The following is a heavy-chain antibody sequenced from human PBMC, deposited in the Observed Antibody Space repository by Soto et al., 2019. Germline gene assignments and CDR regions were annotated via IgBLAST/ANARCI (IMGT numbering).Heavy chain of an antibody. J-gene: IGHJ4*02. CDR2: ITHGGST. Sequence: NPSETLSLTCAVYSGSFSGYYYSWIRQSPGKGLEWIGEITHGGSTTYSPSLKSRVTMSLDTSKNQFSLNMTSMTAADTATYFCARGPQYWGPGKLVTVSS. CDR1: SGSFSGYY. V-gene: IGHV4-34*01. CDR3: ARGPQY.